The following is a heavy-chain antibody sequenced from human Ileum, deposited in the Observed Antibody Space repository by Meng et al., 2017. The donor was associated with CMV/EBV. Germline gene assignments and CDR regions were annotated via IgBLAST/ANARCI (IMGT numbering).Heavy chain of an antibody. CDR3: ARGDGLDV. CDR2: INHSGST. J-gene: IGHJ6*02. CDR1: GGSFSGYY. Sequence: GSLRLSCAVYGGSFSGYYWSWIRQPPGKGLEWFGEINHSGSTNYNPSLRSRVTISVDTSKNQFSLKLSSVTAADTAVYYCARGDGLDVWGQGTTVTVSS. V-gene: IGHV4-34*01.